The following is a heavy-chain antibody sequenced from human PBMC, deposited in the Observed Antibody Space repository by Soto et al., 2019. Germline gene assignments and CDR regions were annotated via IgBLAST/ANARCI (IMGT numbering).Heavy chain of an antibody. D-gene: IGHD3-10*01. CDR1: GFTFSSYD. Sequence: HPGGSLRLSCAASGFTFSSYDMHWVRQATGKGLERVSAIGTAGDTYYPGSVKGRFTISRENAKNSLYLQMNSLRAGDTSVYYCARGQTRNYYGSGSYPSDYYYMDVWGKGTTVTVSS. CDR3: ARGQTRNYYGSGSYPSDYYYMDV. V-gene: IGHV3-13*01. CDR2: IGTAGDT. J-gene: IGHJ6*03.